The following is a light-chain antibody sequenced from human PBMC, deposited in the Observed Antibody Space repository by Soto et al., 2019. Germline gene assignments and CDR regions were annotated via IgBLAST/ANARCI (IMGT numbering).Light chain of an antibody. CDR3: QERSDWRLS. CDR2: DVF. J-gene: IGKJ4*01. Sequence: EVVLTQSPATLSLSPGERATLSCRASQSVRNLLAWYQQKPGQAPRLLIYDVFNRATGIPARFSGSGSGTDFTLTISSLEPEDFAIYYCQERSDWRLSFCGGTKVEIK. V-gene: IGKV3-11*01. CDR1: QSVRNL.